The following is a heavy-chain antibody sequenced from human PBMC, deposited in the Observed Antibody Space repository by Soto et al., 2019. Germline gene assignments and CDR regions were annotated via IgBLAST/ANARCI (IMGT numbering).Heavy chain of an antibody. J-gene: IGHJ5*02. CDR1: GFLFSNYG. Sequence: GGSLRLSCAASGFLFSNYGMHWVRQAKGKGLVWVAMISYDGRNKYYGDSVKGRFTISRDNSKNTLYLQMNSLRAEDTAVYYCAKDRQYYDSSGYPTASNWFDPWGQGILVTVSS. CDR3: AKDRQYYDSSGYPTASNWFDP. V-gene: IGHV3-30*18. CDR2: ISYDGRNK. D-gene: IGHD3-22*01.